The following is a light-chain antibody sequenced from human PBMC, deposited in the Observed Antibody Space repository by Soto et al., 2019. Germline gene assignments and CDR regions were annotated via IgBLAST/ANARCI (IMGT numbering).Light chain of an antibody. V-gene: IGKV3-20*01. J-gene: IGKJ1*01. Sequence: EILLTQSPGTLSLSPGEKATLSCRASQSVSSSYLAWYQQKPGQAPRLLIYGASSRATGIPDRFSGSGSGTDFTLTISRLEPEDFAVYYCQQYGDSPRTFGQGTKVDIK. CDR3: QQYGDSPRT. CDR1: QSVSSSY. CDR2: GAS.